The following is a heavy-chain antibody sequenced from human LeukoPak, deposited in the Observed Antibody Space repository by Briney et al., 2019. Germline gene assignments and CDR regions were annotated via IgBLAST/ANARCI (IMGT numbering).Heavy chain of an antibody. D-gene: IGHD2-21*02. Sequence: ASVKVSCKASGYTFTSYGISWVRQAPGQGLEWMGWISAYNGNTNYAQKLQGRVTMTTDTSTSTAYMELRSLRSDDTAVYYCARGEFVVVTQNTWSAPWGQEPLFTVSS. CDR2: ISAYNGNT. CDR1: GYTFTSYG. CDR3: ARGEFVVVTQNTWSAP. V-gene: IGHV1-18*01. J-gene: IGHJ5*02.